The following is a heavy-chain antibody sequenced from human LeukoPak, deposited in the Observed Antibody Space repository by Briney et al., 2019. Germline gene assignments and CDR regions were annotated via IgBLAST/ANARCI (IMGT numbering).Heavy chain of an antibody. J-gene: IGHJ4*02. V-gene: IGHV3-21*01. Sequence: GGSLRLSCAASGYTFSSYSINWVRQAPGEGLEWVSSTSVGSNYIYYADSVRGRFGISRDDARNSLYLQMDSLRGDDTAVYYCARLRRNSDRSGYYYYYDYWGQGTLVTVSS. CDR2: TSVGSNYI. D-gene: IGHD3-22*01. CDR1: GYTFSSYS. CDR3: ARLRRNSDRSGYYYYYDY.